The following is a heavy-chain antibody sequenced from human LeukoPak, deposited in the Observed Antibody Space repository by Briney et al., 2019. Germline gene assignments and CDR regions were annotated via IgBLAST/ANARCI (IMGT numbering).Heavy chain of an antibody. V-gene: IGHV1-18*01. CDR1: GYIFTSYG. CDR3: AKWGDYVPLFFDY. Sequence: ASVKVSCKAPGYIFTSYGITWVRQAPGQGLEWMGWISTYNGDTNYAQNLQGRVTMTTDTSTSTAYMDLRSLRSDDTAVYYCAKWGDYVPLFFDYWGQGTLVTVSS. CDR2: ISTYNGDT. J-gene: IGHJ4*02. D-gene: IGHD4-17*01.